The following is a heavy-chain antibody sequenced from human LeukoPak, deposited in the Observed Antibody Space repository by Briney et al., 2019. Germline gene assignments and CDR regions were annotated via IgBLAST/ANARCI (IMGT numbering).Heavy chain of an antibody. CDR3: ARVGPEMATHYFYAMDF. D-gene: IGHD5-24*01. J-gene: IGHJ6*02. V-gene: IGHV3-30*04. CDR1: GFTFSTYA. Sequence: SGGSLRLSCAASGFTFSTYAMHWVRQAPGKGLEWVAVISYDENNKYYADSVKGRFSISRDTSKNTLYLQMNSLSAEDSAVYYCARVGPEMATHYFYAMDFWGQGTTVTASS. CDR2: ISYDENNK.